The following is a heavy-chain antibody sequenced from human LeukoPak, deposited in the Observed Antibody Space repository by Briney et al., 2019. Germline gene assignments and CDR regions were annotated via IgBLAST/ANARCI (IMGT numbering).Heavy chain of an antibody. V-gene: IGHV4-39*01. CDR2: IYYSGST. CDR1: GGSISSSSYY. J-gene: IGHJ6*03. Sequence: PSETLSLTCTVSGGSISSSSYYWGWIRQPPGKGLEWIGSIYYSGSTYYNPSLKSRVTISVDTSKNQFSLKLSSVTAADTAVYYCASHRIAARAYYYYYYMDVWGKGTTVTVSS. CDR3: ASHRIAARAYYYYYYMDV. D-gene: IGHD6-6*01.